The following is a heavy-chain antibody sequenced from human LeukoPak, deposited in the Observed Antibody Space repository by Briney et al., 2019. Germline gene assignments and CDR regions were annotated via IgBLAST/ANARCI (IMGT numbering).Heavy chain of an antibody. D-gene: IGHD2-8*01. CDR2: INHSGST. Sequence: SETLPLTCAGHGGSFSGYYWSWIRQPPGKGLEWIGEINHSGSTNYNPSLKSRVTIPVDPSKNQFALTLNSVTAADTAVYFCARLKNGRNYWGQGTLVTVSS. V-gene: IGHV4-34*01. CDR3: ARLKNGRNY. CDR1: GGSFSGYY. J-gene: IGHJ4*02.